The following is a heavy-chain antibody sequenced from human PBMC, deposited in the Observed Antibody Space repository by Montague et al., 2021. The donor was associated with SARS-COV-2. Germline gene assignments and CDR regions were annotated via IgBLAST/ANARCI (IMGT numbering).Heavy chain of an antibody. CDR3: ARDMGSYRFFDY. D-gene: IGHD1-26*01. V-gene: IGHV3-30*04. Sequence: SLRLSCAASGFTFNGYAMHWVRQAPGKGLEWVAVISYDGSNKYYADSVKGRFTISRDNSKNTLYLQMNSLRAEDTAVYYCARDMGSYRFFDYWGQGTLVTVSS. CDR1: GFTFNGYA. CDR2: ISYDGSNK. J-gene: IGHJ4*02.